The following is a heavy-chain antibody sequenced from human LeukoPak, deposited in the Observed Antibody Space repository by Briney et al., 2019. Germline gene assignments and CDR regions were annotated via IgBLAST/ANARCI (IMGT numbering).Heavy chain of an antibody. Sequence: GASVKVSCKASGYTXTGYYMHWVRQAPGQGLEWMGWINPNSGGTNYAQKFQGRVTMTRDTSISTAYMELSRLRSDDTAVYYCARENRYDSSGYYYNFDYWGQGTLVTVSS. D-gene: IGHD3-22*01. CDR3: ARENRYDSSGYYYNFDY. CDR1: GYTXTGYY. J-gene: IGHJ4*02. CDR2: INPNSGGT. V-gene: IGHV1-2*02.